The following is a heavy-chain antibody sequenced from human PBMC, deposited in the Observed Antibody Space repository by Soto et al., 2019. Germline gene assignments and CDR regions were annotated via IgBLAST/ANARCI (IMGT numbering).Heavy chain of an antibody. CDR2: FDPEDGET. D-gene: IGHD6-6*01. CDR1: GYTLTELS. V-gene: IGHV1-24*01. J-gene: IGHJ4*02. CDR3: ATGILAARLRAFAY. Sequence: ASVKVSCKVSGYTLTELSMHWVRQAPGKGLEWMGGFDPEDGETIYAQKFQGRVTMTEDTSTDTAYMELSSLRSEDTAVYYCATGILAARLRAFAYWGQGTLVTVSS.